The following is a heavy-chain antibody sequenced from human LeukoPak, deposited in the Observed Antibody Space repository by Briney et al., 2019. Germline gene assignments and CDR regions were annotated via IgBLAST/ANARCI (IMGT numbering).Heavy chain of an antibody. J-gene: IGHJ4*02. CDR1: GDSISSGSYY. V-gene: IGHV4-61*02. CDR3: ARDGYDFWSGYYRFDY. Sequence: SQTLSLTCNVSGDSISSGSYYWSWIRQPAGKGLEWIGRIYSSGNTNYNPSLESRVTISVDTSTNQISLKMRSVTAADTAVYYCARDGYDFWSGYYRFDYWGQGTLVTVSS. CDR2: IYSSGNT. D-gene: IGHD3-3*01.